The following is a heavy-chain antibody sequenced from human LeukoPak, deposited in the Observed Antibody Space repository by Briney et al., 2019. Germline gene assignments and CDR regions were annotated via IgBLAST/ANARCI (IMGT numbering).Heavy chain of an antibody. CDR2: ISSSSSYI. Sequence: PGGSLRLSCAASGFTFSSYSMNWVRQAPGKGLEWVSSISSSSSYIYFADSVKGRFTISRDNSKNTLYLQMNSLRAEDTAVYYCANRKYDSSGYYFDYWGQGTLVTVSS. CDR1: GFTFSSYS. D-gene: IGHD3-22*01. J-gene: IGHJ4*02. CDR3: ANRKYDSSGYYFDY. V-gene: IGHV3-21*04.